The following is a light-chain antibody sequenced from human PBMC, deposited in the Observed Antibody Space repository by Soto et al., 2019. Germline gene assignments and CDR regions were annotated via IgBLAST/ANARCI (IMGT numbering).Light chain of an antibody. J-gene: IGKJ5*01. CDR2: KTS. CDR1: QSVSGL. Sequence: DIPMTQSPSTLSASVGDRVTITCRASQSVSGLLAWYQQKPGRAPTLLIYKTSTLESGVPSRFSGSGSGTEFSLTISSLQPDDFATYYCQQYNSYPLTFGQGTRLEIK. CDR3: QQYNSYPLT. V-gene: IGKV1-5*03.